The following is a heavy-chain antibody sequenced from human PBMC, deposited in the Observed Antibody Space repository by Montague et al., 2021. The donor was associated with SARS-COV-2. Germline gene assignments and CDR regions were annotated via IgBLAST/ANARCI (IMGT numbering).Heavy chain of an antibody. CDR2: IKSKTDGGTT. D-gene: IGHD1-26*01. CDR1: GFTFSNAW. Sequence: SLRLSCAASGFTFSNAWMSWVRQAPGKGLEWVGRIKSKTDGGTTDYAAPVKGRFTISRDDSKNTLYLQINSLKTEDTAVYYCTTVSSGSRDFDYWGQGTLVTVSP. J-gene: IGHJ4*02. CDR3: TTVSSGSRDFDY. V-gene: IGHV3-15*01.